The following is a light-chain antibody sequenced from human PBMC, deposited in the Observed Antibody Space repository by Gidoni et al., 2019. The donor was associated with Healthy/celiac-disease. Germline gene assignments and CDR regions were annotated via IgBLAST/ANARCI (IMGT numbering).Light chain of an antibody. CDR1: QSVSSN. J-gene: IGKJ1*01. Sequence: ELVITQSPATLSVSPGERATLSCRASQSVSSNLAWYQQKPGQAPRLLIYGASTRATGIPARFSGSGSGTEFTLTISRLQSEDFAVYYCQQYNNWPPGTFGQGTKVEIK. CDR2: GAS. V-gene: IGKV3-15*01. CDR3: QQYNNWPPGT.